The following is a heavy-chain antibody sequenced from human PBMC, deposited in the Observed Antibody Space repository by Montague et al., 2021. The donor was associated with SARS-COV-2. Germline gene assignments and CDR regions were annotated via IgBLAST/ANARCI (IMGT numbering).Heavy chain of an antibody. J-gene: IGHJ4*02. CDR2: INDSGST. V-gene: IGHV4-34*01. CDR3: ARRYSRGGGAFHY. Sequence: SETLSLTCAVSGGSFSGYYWSWIRQPPGQGLERIGEINDSGSTNYNPSLKSRVTISVDTSKNQFSLKLSSVIAADTAVYHCARRYSRGGGAFHYWGQGTLVAVSS. CDR1: GGSFSGYY. D-gene: IGHD5-12*01.